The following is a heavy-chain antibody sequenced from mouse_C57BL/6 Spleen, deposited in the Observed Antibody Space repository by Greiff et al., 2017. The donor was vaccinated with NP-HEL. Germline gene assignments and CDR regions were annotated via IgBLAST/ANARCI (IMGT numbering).Heavy chain of an antibody. CDR2: IDPSDSYT. CDR3: ARWVYSNYAMDY. J-gene: IGHJ4*01. Sequence: QVQLQQPGAELVMPGASVKLSCKASGYTFTSYWMHWVKQRPGQGLEWIGEIDPSDSYTNYNQKFKCKSTLTVDKSSSTAYMQLSSLTSEDSAVYYCARWVYSNYAMDYWGQGTSVTVSS. D-gene: IGHD2-5*01. CDR1: GYTFTSYW. V-gene: IGHV1-69*01.